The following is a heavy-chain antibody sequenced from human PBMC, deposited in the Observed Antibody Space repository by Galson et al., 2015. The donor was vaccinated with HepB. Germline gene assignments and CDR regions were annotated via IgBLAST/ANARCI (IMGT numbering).Heavy chain of an antibody. CDR1: GFIFRHHA. V-gene: IGHV3-15*01. Sequence: SLRLSCAGSGFIFRHHAMAWIRQAPGKGLEWVGRIKSKTDGGTTDYAAPVKGRFTISRDDSKNSLNLQMNSLKTEDTGVYYCTTSFGYSSSWIVNYQNYGSDVWGQGTTVTVSS. D-gene: IGHD6-13*01. J-gene: IGHJ6*02. CDR3: TTSFGYSSSWIVNYQNYGSDV. CDR2: IKSKTDGGTT.